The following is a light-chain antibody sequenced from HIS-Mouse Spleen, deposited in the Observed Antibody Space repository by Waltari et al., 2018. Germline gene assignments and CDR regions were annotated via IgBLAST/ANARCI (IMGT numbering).Light chain of an antibody. V-gene: IGLV2-14*03. Sequence: QSALTQPASVSGSPGQSITISCTGTSSDVGGYNYVSWYQQHPGQAPKLMIYDVSNRPSGVSNRFSGSKSGTTASLTISGLQAEDEADYYCSSYTSSSTVVFGGGTKLTVL. CDR2: DVS. CDR1: SSDVGGYNY. CDR3: SSYTSSSTVV. J-gene: IGLJ2*01.